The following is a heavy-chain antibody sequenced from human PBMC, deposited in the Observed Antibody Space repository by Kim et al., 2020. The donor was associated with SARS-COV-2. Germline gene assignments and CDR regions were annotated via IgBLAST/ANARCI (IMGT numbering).Heavy chain of an antibody. V-gene: IGHV3-23*03. J-gene: IGHJ4*02. CDR3: AKAPHFGAIRSYFDY. Sequence: DSVKGRFTISRDNSKNPLYLQMNSLRAEDTAVYYCAKAPHFGAIRSYFDYWGQGTLVTVSS. D-gene: IGHD3-10*01.